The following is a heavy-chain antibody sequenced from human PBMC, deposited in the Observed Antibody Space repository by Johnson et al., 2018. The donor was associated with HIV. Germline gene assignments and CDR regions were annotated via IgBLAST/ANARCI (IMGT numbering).Heavy chain of an antibody. V-gene: IGHV3-20*04. CDR2: INYNGGST. Sequence: VQLVESGGGVVRPGGSLRLSCSASGFNVDDDALRWVRQVPGTGLEWVSGINYNGGSTDYADSVRDRFSISRDNAKNSVYLQMDSLRGEDTAMYYCARAKDAAYPYDAFDVWGHGTMVIVSA. CDR3: ARAKDAAYPYDAFDV. CDR1: GFNVDDDA. D-gene: IGHD2-15*01. J-gene: IGHJ3*01.